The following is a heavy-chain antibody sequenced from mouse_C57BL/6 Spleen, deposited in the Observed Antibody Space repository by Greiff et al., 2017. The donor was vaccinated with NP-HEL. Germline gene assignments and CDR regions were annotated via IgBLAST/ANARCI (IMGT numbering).Heavy chain of an antibody. Sequence: EVMLVESEGGLVQPGSSMKLSCTASGFTFSDYYMAWVRQVPEKGLEWVANINYDGSSTYYLDSLKSRFIISIDNAKNILYLQMCSLQSEVTSTYYCARDDPGTDYWSFDVCGTGTTVTVSS. V-gene: IGHV5-16*01. D-gene: IGHD3-3*01. CDR1: GFTFSDYY. J-gene: IGHJ1*03. CDR3: ARDDPGTDYWSFDV. CDR2: INYDGSST.